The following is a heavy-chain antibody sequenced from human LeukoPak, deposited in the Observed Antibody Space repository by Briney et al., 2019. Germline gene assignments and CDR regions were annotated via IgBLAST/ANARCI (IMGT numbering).Heavy chain of an antibody. Sequence: PSETLSLTCTVSGDSISGYYWSWIRQPPGKGLEWIGYIHYSGTTNYNPSLKSRVTISVDTSKNQFSLKLSSVTAADTAVYYCARGGRYSSGWYPFGYWGQGTLVTVS. V-gene: IGHV4-59*01. D-gene: IGHD6-19*01. CDR1: GDSISGYY. CDR3: ARGGRYSSGWYPFGY. J-gene: IGHJ4*02. CDR2: IHYSGTT.